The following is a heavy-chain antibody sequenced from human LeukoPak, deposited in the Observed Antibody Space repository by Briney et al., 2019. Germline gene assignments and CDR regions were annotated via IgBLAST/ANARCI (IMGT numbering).Heavy chain of an antibody. CDR3: ARGRFNYGWGMDV. CDR1: GFTFSSYA. V-gene: IGHV3-23*01. J-gene: IGHJ6*02. D-gene: IGHD5-18*01. Sequence: PGGSLRLSCAASGFTFSSYAMSWVRQAPGKGLEWVSAISGSGGSTYYADSVKGRFTISRDNSKNTLYLQMNSLRDEDTAIYYCARGRFNYGWGMDVWGQGTTVIVSS. CDR2: ISGSGGST.